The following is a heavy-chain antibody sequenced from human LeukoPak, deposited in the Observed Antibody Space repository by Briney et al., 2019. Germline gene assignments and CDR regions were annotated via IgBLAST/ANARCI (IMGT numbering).Heavy chain of an antibody. CDR2: IIPIFGTV. Sequence: ASVKVSCKASGGTFSSYAISWVRQAPGQGLEWMGGIIPIFGTVNYAQKFQGGVTITADESTSKAYMELSSLRSEDTAVYYCASRLDTAMVSYYFDYWGQGTLVTVSS. J-gene: IGHJ4*02. CDR3: ASRLDTAMVSYYFDY. CDR1: GGTFSSYA. D-gene: IGHD5-18*01. V-gene: IGHV1-69*13.